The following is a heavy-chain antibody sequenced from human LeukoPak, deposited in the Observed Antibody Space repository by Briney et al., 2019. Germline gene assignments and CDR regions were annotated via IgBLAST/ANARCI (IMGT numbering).Heavy chain of an antibody. Sequence: GSLRLSCAASGFTFSSYSMNWVRQAPGKGLEWVSSISSSSSYIYYADSVKGRFTISRDNAKNSLYLQMNSLRAEDTAVYYCARDILWYSSGWDPDYWGQGTLVAVSS. CDR1: GFTFSSYS. CDR2: ISSSSSYI. J-gene: IGHJ4*02. CDR3: ARDILWYSSGWDPDY. V-gene: IGHV3-21*01. D-gene: IGHD6-19*01.